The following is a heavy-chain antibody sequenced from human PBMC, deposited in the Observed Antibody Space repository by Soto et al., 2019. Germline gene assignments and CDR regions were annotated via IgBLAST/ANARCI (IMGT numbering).Heavy chain of an antibody. CDR2: IGTAGDP. D-gene: IGHD3-16*01. CDR1: GFTFSSYD. Sequence: GGSLRLSCAASGFTFSSYDMHWVRQATGKGLEWVSAIGTAGDPYYPGSVKGRFTISRENAKNSLYLQMNSLRAGDTAVYYCARGGGGLAFGYYYYYGMDVWGQGTTVTVSS. V-gene: IGHV3-13*05. J-gene: IGHJ6*02. CDR3: ARGGGGLAFGYYYYYGMDV.